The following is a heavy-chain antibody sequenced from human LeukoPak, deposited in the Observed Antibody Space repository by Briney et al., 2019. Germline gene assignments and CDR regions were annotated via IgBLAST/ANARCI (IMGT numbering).Heavy chain of an antibody. CDR1: GGSISSYY. Sequence: ETLSLTCTVSGGSISSYYWSWIRQPPVKVLEWVSAITGSGRNTYYADSVKGRFTVSRDNSRNTLFLQMNSLRAEDTALYFCAKDLIFAPQLSDYWGQGALVTVSS. J-gene: IGHJ4*02. V-gene: IGHV3-23*01. CDR2: ITGSGRNT. D-gene: IGHD5-18*01. CDR3: AKDLIFAPQLSDY.